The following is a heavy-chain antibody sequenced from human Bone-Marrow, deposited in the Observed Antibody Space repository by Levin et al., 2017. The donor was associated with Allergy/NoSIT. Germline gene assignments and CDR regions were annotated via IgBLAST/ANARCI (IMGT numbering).Heavy chain of an antibody. D-gene: IGHD3-16*01. CDR2: IYSDDRT. V-gene: IGHV3-53*01. CDR3: ARDFVSTWGDYNYGMDV. CDR1: GFTVSNRY. J-gene: IGHJ6*02. Sequence: GESLKISCAASGFTVSNRYMNWIRQAPGKGLEWVSVIYSDDRTYYADSVKGRFTISRDNSKNTVFLQMNSLRAEDTALYYCARDFVSTWGDYNYGMDVWGLGTTVTVSS.